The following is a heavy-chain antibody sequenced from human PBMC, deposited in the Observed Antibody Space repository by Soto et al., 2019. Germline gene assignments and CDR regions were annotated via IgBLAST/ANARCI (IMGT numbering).Heavy chain of an antibody. CDR1: GFTLSDHY. CDR3: AELTWTGSYFP. V-gene: IGHV3-72*01. J-gene: IGHJ5*02. Sequence: EVQLVESGGDLVQPGGSLRLSCVASGFTLSDHYMDWVRQAPGKGLEWVGRIRNEPKSYITDYAESVKGRFTISRDDSKNSRFLQMNRLTTEDTAIYSCAELTWTGSYFPWGQGTLVTVSS. D-gene: IGHD3-9*01. CDR2: IRNEPKSYIT.